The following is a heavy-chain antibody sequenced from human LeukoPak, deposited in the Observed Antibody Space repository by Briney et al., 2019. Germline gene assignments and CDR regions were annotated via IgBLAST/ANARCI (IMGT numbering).Heavy chain of an antibody. CDR1: GFTFRTSG. J-gene: IGHJ4*02. V-gene: IGHV3-21*01. D-gene: IGHD1-26*01. CDR3: ASGIYDLGVFDY. Sequence: GGSLRLSCAASGFTFRTSGMNWVRQAPGKGLEWVSSISSSSSYIYYADSVKGRFTISRDNAKNSLYLQMNSLRAEDTAVYYCASGIYDLGVFDYWGQGTLVTVSS. CDR2: ISSSSSYI.